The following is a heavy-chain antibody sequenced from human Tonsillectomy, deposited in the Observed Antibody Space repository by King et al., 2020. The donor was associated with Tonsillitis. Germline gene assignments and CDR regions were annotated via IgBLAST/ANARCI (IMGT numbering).Heavy chain of an antibody. J-gene: IGHJ4*02. Sequence: QLQESGPGLVKPSETLSLTCTVSGGSISSSNYYWGWIRQPPGKGLEWIGTIYYTGSTYYNPSLKSRVTLSLDTSKNQFSLKLRSVTAADTAVYYFARQLWFGNDIRFHYWGQGTLLSVS. D-gene: IGHD5-18*01. CDR3: ARQLWFGNDIRFHY. CDR1: GGSISSSNYY. V-gene: IGHV4-39*07. CDR2: IYYTGST.